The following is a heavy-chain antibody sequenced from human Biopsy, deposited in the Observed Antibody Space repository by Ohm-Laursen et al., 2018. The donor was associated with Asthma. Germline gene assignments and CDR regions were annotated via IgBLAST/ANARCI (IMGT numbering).Heavy chain of an antibody. V-gene: IGHV1-18*01. J-gene: IGHJ4*02. CDR2: ISVYNGDT. CDR3: ARHRGYCTGGSCCPDFDY. CDR1: GYTFSSFG. D-gene: IGHD2-15*01. Sequence: GASETASCQASGYTFSSFGISWARQAPGQGLDWLGWISVYNGDTDYAQKLQGRVTMTTDTSTSTAYMELRSLRADDTAVYYCARHRGYCTGGSCCPDFDYWGQGPLVTVSS.